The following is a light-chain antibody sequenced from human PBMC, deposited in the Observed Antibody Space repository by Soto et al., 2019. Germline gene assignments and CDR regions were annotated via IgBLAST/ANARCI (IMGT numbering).Light chain of an antibody. Sequence: QPVLTQPPSVSGAPGQRVTISCTGSSSNIGTGYDVHWYQQVPGTAPKLLIYGNTNRPSGVPDRFSGSQSGTSASLAISGLQPEDEAVYYCQSYDSNLVLFGGGTKVTVL. J-gene: IGLJ2*01. CDR2: GNT. V-gene: IGLV1-40*01. CDR1: SSNIGTGYD. CDR3: QSYDSNLVL.